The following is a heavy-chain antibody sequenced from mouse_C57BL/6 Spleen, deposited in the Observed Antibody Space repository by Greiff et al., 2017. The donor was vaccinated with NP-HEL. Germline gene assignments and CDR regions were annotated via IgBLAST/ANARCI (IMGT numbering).Heavy chain of an antibody. Sequence: VQLQQSGAELVRPGASVKLSCTASGFNIKDDYMHWVKQRPEQGLEWIGWIDPENGDTEYASKFQGKATITADTSSNTAYLQLSSLTSEDTAVYYCSTKLRPVGFAYWGQVTLVTVSA. V-gene: IGHV14-4*01. CDR1: GFNIKDDY. CDR2: IDPENGDT. CDR3: STKLRPVGFAY. D-gene: IGHD3-2*02. J-gene: IGHJ3*01.